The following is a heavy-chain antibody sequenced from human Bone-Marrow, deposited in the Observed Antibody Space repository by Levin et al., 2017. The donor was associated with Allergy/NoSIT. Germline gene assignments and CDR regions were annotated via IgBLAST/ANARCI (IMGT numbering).Heavy chain of an antibody. V-gene: IGHV1-69*06. J-gene: IGHJ4*02. CDR2: IVPLFETT. CDR3: ARGLLGGSLDE. Sequence: AASVKVSCKASGDTFNSDAITWVRQAPGQGLEWMGGIVPLFETTNYAQRFQGRVTITADKSTNTAYMELSSLRSDDTARYYCARGLLGGSLDEWAQGTLVTVSS. CDR1: GDTFNSDA. D-gene: IGHD3/OR15-3a*01.